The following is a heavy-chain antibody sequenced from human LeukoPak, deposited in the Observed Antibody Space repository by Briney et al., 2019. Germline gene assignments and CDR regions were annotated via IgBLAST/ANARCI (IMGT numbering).Heavy chain of an antibody. CDR2: INPNSGGA. D-gene: IGHD3-9*01. Sequence: GASVKVSCKPSKYTFTDYYLHWVRQAPGQGLEWMGWINPNSGGASYAQKFQGRVTMTRDTSISTAYMELSRLRSDDTAVYYCARVQYSLTRGDNWFDPWGQGTLVTVSS. V-gene: IGHV1-2*02. CDR3: ARVQYSLTRGDNWFDP. CDR1: KYTFTDYY. J-gene: IGHJ5*02.